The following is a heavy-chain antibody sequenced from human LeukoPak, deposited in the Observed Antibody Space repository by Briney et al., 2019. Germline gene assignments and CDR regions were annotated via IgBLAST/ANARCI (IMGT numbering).Heavy chain of an antibody. CDR2: ISSSSSTI. Sequence: PGGSLRLSCAASGFTFSSYSMSWVRQAPGKGLEWVSYISSSSSTIYYADSVKGRFTISRDNAKNSLYLQMNSLRAEDTAVYYCARWGSGSYFWFDPWGQGTLVTVSS. CDR1: GFTFSSYS. D-gene: IGHD3-10*01. CDR3: ARWGSGSYFWFDP. J-gene: IGHJ5*02. V-gene: IGHV3-48*04.